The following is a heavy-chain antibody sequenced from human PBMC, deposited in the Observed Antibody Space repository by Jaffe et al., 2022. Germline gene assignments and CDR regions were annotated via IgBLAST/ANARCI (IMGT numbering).Heavy chain of an antibody. D-gene: IGHD4-17*01. CDR1: GFTFSSYG. CDR2: ISYDGSNK. V-gene: IGHV3-30*18. CDR3: AKDQRLKHDYGDYDYFDY. J-gene: IGHJ4*02. Sequence: QVQLVESGGGVVQPGRSLRLSCAASGFTFSSYGMHWVRQAPGKGLEWVAVISYDGSNKYYADSVKGRFTISRDNSKNTLYLQMNSLRAEDTAVYYCAKDQRLKHDYGDYDYFDYWGQGTLVTVSS.